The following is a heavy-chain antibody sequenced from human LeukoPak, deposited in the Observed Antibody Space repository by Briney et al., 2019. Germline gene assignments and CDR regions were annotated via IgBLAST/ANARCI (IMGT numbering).Heavy chain of an antibody. D-gene: IGHD2-2*02. Sequence: GGSLRLSCAASRFTFSSYSINWVRQAPGKGLEWVSYISFSSNTIYYADSVKGRFTISRDNAKNSLYLQMNSLRAEDTAVYYCAKEGGCSSTSCFTGRPFDYWGQGTLVTVSS. J-gene: IGHJ4*02. V-gene: IGHV3-48*04. CDR3: AKEGGCSSTSCFTGRPFDY. CDR1: RFTFSSYS. CDR2: ISFSSNTI.